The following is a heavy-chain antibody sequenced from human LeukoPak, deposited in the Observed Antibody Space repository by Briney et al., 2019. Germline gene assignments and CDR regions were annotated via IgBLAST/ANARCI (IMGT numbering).Heavy chain of an antibody. D-gene: IGHD3-22*01. Sequence: ASVKVSCKASGYTFTGYYMHWVRQAPGQGLEWMGWINPNSGGTNYAQKFQGRVTMTRDTPISTAYVELSRLRSDDTAVYYCATRGYYYDSSGYSLDYWGQGTLVTVS. CDR1: GYTFTGYY. CDR3: ATRGYYYDSSGYSLDY. V-gene: IGHV1-2*02. CDR2: INPNSGGT. J-gene: IGHJ4*02.